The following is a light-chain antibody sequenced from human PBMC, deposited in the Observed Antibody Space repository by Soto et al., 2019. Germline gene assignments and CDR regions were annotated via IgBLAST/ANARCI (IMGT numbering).Light chain of an antibody. J-gene: IGLJ2*01. CDR1: SSNIGSNT. V-gene: IGLV1-44*01. CDR3: AAWDDSLNGPG. Sequence: QSVLTQPPSASGTPGQRVTISCYGRSSNIGSNTVNWYQQLPGTAPKRLIYSNNQRPSGVPARFSGSKSGTSASLAISGLQSEDEADYYCAAWDDSLNGPGFGGGTKVTVL. CDR2: SNN.